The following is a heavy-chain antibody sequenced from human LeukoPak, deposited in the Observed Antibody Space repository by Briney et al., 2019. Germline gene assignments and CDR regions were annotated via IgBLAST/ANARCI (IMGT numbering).Heavy chain of an antibody. J-gene: IGHJ4*02. CDR1: GGSFSGYY. V-gene: IGHV4-34*01. CDR3: ARGPGFLHYFDY. CDR2: INHSGST. Sequence: PSETLSLTCAVYGGSFSGYYWSWIRQPPGKGQEWIGEINHSGSTNYNPSLKSRVTISVDTSKNQFSLKLSSVTAADTAVYYCARGPGFLHYFDYWGQGTLVTVSS.